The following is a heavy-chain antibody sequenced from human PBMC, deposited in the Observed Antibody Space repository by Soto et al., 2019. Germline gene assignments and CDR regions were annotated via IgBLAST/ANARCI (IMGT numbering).Heavy chain of an antibody. CDR1: GDSVSSNSAA. J-gene: IGHJ4*02. CDR2: TYYRSKWYN. CDR3: ARDSSPYSSSSPGFDY. V-gene: IGHV6-1*01. Sequence: SQTLSLTCAISGDSVSSNSAAWNWIRQSPSRGLEWLGRTYYRSKWYNDYAVAVKSRITINPDTSKNQFSLQLNSVTPQDTAVYYCARDSSPYSSSSPGFDYWGQGTLVTVSS. D-gene: IGHD6-6*01.